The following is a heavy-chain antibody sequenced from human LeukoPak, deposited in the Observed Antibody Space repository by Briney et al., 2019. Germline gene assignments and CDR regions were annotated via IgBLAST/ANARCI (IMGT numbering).Heavy chain of an antibody. V-gene: IGHV1-46*01. CDR3: ARNTGHRLVGTTNYFDY. J-gene: IGHJ4*02. D-gene: IGHD1-26*01. Sequence: ASVKVSCKASGYTFTSYYMHWVRPAPGQGLEWMGIINPSGGSTSYAQKFQGRVTMTRDTSTSTVYMELSSLRSDDTAVYYCARNTGHRLVGTTNYFDYWGQGTLVTVSS. CDR1: GYTFTSYY. CDR2: INPSGGST.